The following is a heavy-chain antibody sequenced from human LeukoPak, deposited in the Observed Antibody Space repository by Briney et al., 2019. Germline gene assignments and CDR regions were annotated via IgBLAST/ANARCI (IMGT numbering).Heavy chain of an antibody. CDR2: ISGSGGST. CDR3: AKDRIYYYDSSGYYAASLSN. V-gene: IGHV3-23*01. D-gene: IGHD3-22*01. CDR1: RFTFSSYA. J-gene: IGHJ4*02. Sequence: GGSLRLSCAASRFTFSSYAMSWVRQAPGKGPEWVSAISGSGGSTYYADSVKGRFTISRDNSKNTLYLQMNSLRAEDTAVYYCAKDRIYYYDSSGYYAASLSNWGQGTLVTVSS.